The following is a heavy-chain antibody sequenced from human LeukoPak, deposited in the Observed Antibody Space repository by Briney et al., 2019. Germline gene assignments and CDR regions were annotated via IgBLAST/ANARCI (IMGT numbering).Heavy chain of an antibody. CDR2: INHSGST. CDR1: GGSVSSYY. D-gene: IGHD4-23*01. Sequence: SETLSLTCTVSGGSVSSYYWIWLRQLQGKGRVWWGYINHSGSTNYNPYLRGRVTISVDTTKNQFSLKLGSVTAADTGVYYCARGRATLVATVVTPPFAFDIWGQGTMVTVSS. J-gene: IGHJ3*02. CDR3: ARGRATLVATVVTPPFAFDI. V-gene: IGHV4-59*02.